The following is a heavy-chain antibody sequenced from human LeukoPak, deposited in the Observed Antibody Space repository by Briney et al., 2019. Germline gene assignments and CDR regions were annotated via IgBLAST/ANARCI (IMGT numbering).Heavy chain of an antibody. Sequence: GGSLRLSCAASGFTFSSYWMSWVRQAPGKGLEWVANIKQDGSEEYYVDPVRGRFTISRDNAKNSLYLQMNSLRAEDTAVYYCARVDRILTSYNQLYFFDYWGQGTLVTVSS. V-gene: IGHV3-7*01. CDR2: IKQDGSEE. CDR1: GFTFSSYW. CDR3: ARVDRILTSYNQLYFFDY. D-gene: IGHD3-9*01. J-gene: IGHJ4*02.